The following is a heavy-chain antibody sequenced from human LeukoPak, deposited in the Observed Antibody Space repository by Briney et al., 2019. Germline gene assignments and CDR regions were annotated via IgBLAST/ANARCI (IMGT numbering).Heavy chain of an antibody. D-gene: IGHD5-12*01. V-gene: IGHV3-53*01. CDR3: ARDSDSGYGPFAS. CDR2: IHSGGTT. J-gene: IGHJ4*02. Sequence: GGSLRLSCAASGFTVSNNYMSWVRQAPGKGLEWVSVIHSGGTTNYADSVQGRFTISRDNSKTTVYLHMNSPRAEDTAVYCCARDSDSGYGPFASWGQRTLVTVSS. CDR1: GFTVSNNY.